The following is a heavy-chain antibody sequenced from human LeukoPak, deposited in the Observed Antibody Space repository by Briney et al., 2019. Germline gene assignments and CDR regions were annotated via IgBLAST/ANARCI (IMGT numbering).Heavy chain of an antibody. V-gene: IGHV3-20*04. D-gene: IGHD3-22*01. CDR2: INWHGGDA. Sequence: GGSLRLSCAASGFSFDDYGMSWVRQAPGKGLEGVSGINWHGGDAGYADSVKGRFTISRDNAKNSVYLQMNSLRAEDTALYYCARVGSSGYYYVGWFDPWGQGTLVTVSS. CDR1: GFSFDDYG. CDR3: ARVGSSGYYYVGWFDP. J-gene: IGHJ5*02.